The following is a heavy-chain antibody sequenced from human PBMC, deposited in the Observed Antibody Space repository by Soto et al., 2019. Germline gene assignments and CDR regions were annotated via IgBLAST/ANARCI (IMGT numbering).Heavy chain of an antibody. Sequence: PGGSLRLSCAASGFTFSSYWMHWVRQAPGKGLVWVSRMNEDGGTTDYADSVKGRFTISRDNAKNTLYLQMNSLRVEDTAVYYSPSDLSGRADVWGQGTTVTVSS. V-gene: IGHV3-74*01. J-gene: IGHJ6*02. CDR1: GFTFSSYW. CDR2: MNEDGGTT. D-gene: IGHD3-10*01. CDR3: PSDLSGRADV.